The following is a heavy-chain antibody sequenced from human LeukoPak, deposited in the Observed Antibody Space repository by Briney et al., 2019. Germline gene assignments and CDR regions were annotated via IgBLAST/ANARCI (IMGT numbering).Heavy chain of an antibody. CDR3: AKATTTFHDFFDY. V-gene: IGHV3-23*01. Sequence: GGSLRLSCAASGFTFSSYAMSWVRQAPGKGLEWVSAISGNGGSTYYADSVKGRFTISRDNSKNTLYLQMNSLRAKDTAVYCCAKATTTFHDFFDYWGQGTLVTVSS. CDR2: ISGNGGST. J-gene: IGHJ4*02. CDR1: GFTFSSYA. D-gene: IGHD1-1*01.